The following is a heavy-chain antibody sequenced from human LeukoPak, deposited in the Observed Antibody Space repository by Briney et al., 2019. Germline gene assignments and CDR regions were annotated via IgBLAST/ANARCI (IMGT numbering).Heavy chain of an antibody. D-gene: IGHD1-26*01. CDR2: ISYDGSNK. CDR3: ARDGVGATNYFDY. Sequence: PGGSLRLSCAASGFTFSSFGMNWVRQAPGKGLEWVAVISYDGSNKYYADSVKGRFTISRDNSKNTLYLQMNSLRAEDTAVYYCARDGVGATNYFDYWGQGTLVTVSS. J-gene: IGHJ4*02. CDR1: GFTFSSFG. V-gene: IGHV3-30*03.